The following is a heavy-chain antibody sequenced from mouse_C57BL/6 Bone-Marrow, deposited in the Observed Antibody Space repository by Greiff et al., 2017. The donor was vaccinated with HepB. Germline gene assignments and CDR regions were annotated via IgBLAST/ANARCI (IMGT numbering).Heavy chain of an antibody. CDR3: ANVSDWYFDV. Sequence: EVMLVESGGGLVQPGGSLKLSCAASGFTFSDYYMYWVRQTPEKRLEWVAYISNGGGSTYYPDTVKGRFTISRDNAKNTLYLQMSRLKSEDTAMYYCANVSDWYFDVWGTGTTVTVSS. CDR1: GFTFSDYY. J-gene: IGHJ1*03. V-gene: IGHV5-12*01. CDR2: ISNGGGST.